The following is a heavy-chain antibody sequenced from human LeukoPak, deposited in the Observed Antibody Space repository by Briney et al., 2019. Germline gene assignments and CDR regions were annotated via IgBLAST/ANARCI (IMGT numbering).Heavy chain of an antibody. CDR1: GGTFSSYA. D-gene: IGHD5-18*01. CDR3: ARRGVDTAGYYYYYGMDV. CDR2: IIPIFGTA. Sequence: SVNVSCTASGGTFSSYAISWVRPAPGQGLEWMGGIIPIFGTANYAQKFQGRVTITADESTSTAYMELSSLRSEDTAVYYCARRGVDTAGYYYYYGMDVWGQGTTVTVSS. J-gene: IGHJ6*02. V-gene: IGHV1-69*13.